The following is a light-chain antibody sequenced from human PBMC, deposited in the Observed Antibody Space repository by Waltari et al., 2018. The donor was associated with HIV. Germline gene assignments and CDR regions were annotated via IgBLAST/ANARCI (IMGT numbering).Light chain of an antibody. J-gene: IGKJ1*01. CDR3: QQYNNWPRT. V-gene: IGKV3-15*01. CDR1: QSLSSN. Sequence: EILMTQSPATLSVSPGDRATLSCRASQSLSSNLAWYQQKPGQAPRLLIYGASTRATGIPARFSGSGSGTEFTLTISSLQSEDFAVYYCQQYNNWPRTFGQGTKVEFK. CDR2: GAS.